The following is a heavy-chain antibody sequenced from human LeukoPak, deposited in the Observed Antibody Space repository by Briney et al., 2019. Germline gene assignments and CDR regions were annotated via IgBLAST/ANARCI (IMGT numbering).Heavy chain of an antibody. CDR1: GFTFSSYA. CDR2: ISGRGGST. J-gene: IGHJ4*02. V-gene: IGHV3-23*01. Sequence: GGSLRLSCAASGFTFSSYAMSWVRQAPGKGLEGVSAISGRGGSTYYAHSVKGRFTISRDNSKNTLYLQMNSLRAEDTAVYYCAKDIVVVPAAYFDYWGQGTLVTVSS. D-gene: IGHD2-2*01. CDR3: AKDIVVVPAAYFDY.